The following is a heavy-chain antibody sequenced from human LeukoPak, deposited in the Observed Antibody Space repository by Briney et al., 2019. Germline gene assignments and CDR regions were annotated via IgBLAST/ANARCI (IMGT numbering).Heavy chain of an antibody. CDR3: ARDLTEMATT. Sequence: PSVKVSFKASGYTFTSYYMHWVRQAPGQGLEWMGIINPSGGSTSYAQKFQGRVTMTRDTSTSTVYMELSSLRSEDTAVYYCARDLTEMATTWGQGTLVTVSS. CDR1: GYTFTSYY. V-gene: IGHV1-46*01. CDR2: INPSGGST. J-gene: IGHJ5*02. D-gene: IGHD5-24*01.